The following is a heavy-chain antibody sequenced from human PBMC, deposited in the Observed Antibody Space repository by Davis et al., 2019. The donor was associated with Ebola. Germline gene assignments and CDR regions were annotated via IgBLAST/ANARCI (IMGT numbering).Heavy chain of an antibody. CDR1: GGSISSYY. D-gene: IGHD3-16*02. CDR2: IYYSGST. Sequence: SETLSLTCTVSGGSISSYYWSWIRQPPGKGLEWIGYIYYSGSTNYNPSLKSRVTISVDTSKNQFSLKLSSVTAAETAVYYCARGGLHLGELSLSYYFDYWGQGTLVTVSS. CDR3: ARGGLHLGELSLSYYFDY. V-gene: IGHV4-59*01. J-gene: IGHJ4*02.